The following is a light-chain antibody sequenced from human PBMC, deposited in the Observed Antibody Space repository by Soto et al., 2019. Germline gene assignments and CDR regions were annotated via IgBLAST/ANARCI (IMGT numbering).Light chain of an antibody. CDR3: MQALQTPWT. J-gene: IGKJ2*02. Sequence: DIVMTQSPLSLPVTPGEPASISCRSSQSLLHGNGYNYLDWYLQKPGQSPQLLIYLASSRASGAPDRFSGSGSGTDFTLKISRVEAEDVGVYYCMQALQTPWTFGQGTKLEIK. CDR2: LAS. V-gene: IGKV2-28*01. CDR1: QSLLHGNGYNY.